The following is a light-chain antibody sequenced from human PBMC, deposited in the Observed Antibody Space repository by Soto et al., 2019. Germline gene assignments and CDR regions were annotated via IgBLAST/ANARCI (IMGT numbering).Light chain of an antibody. CDR2: GAS. CDR3: QQYSIWRT. J-gene: IGKJ1*01. Sequence: EIVMTQSPATLSVSPGERATLSCRASQSVNRNLAWYQQKAGQAPRLLIYGASTRATGIPARFSGSGSGTEFTLTISSLQSEDFAVYYCQQYSIWRTFGQGTKVDIK. CDR1: QSVNRN. V-gene: IGKV3-15*01.